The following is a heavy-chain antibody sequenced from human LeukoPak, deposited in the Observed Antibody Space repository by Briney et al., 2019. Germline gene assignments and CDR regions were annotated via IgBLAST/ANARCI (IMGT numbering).Heavy chain of an antibody. Sequence: PGGSLRLSCAASGFTVSSNYMSWVRQAPGKGLEWVSVIYSGGNTYYADSVKGRFTIFRDNSKNTLYLQMNSLRAEDTAVYYCARAPVGATYFDYWGQGTLVTVSS. CDR1: GFTVSSNY. D-gene: IGHD1-26*01. J-gene: IGHJ4*02. V-gene: IGHV3-53*01. CDR2: IYSGGNT. CDR3: ARAPVGATYFDY.